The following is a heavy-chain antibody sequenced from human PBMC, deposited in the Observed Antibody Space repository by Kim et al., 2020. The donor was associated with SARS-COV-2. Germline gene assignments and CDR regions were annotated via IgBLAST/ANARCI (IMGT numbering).Heavy chain of an antibody. CDR2: INHSGST. CDR1: GGSFSGYY. CDR3: ARGHVLLWFGARYYYYGMDV. V-gene: IGHV4-34*01. D-gene: IGHD3-10*01. J-gene: IGHJ6*02. Sequence: SETLSLTCAVYGGSFSGYYWSWIRQPPGKGLEWIGEINHSGSTNYNPSLKSRVTISVDTSKNQFSLKLSSVTAADTAVYYCARGHVLLWFGARYYYYGMDVWGQGTTVTVSS.